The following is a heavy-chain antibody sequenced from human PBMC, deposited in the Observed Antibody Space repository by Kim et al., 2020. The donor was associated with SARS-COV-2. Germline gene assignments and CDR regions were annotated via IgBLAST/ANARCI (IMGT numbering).Heavy chain of an antibody. CDR3: TRGDYDYIWGSYSVDY. Sequence: SVKGRFTISRDDSKSIAYLQMNSLKTEDTAVYYCTRGDYDYIWGSYSVDYWGQGTLVTVSS. D-gene: IGHD3-16*01. V-gene: IGHV3-49*02. J-gene: IGHJ4*02.